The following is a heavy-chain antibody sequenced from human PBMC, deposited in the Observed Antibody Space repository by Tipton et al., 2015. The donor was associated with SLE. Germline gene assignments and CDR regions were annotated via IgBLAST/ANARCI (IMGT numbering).Heavy chain of an antibody. D-gene: IGHD6-13*01. CDR3: AKYSATGNGYFDT. V-gene: IGHV3-23*01. Sequence: SLRLSCAASGFTFSSYALSWVRQAPGKGLEWVSGISDSGDNTYFADSVKGRFTISRDNSKNTLSLQMNSLRAEDTALFYCAKYSATGNGYFDTCGQGTLVTVSS. CDR2: ISDSGDNT. J-gene: IGHJ4*02. CDR1: GFTFSSYA.